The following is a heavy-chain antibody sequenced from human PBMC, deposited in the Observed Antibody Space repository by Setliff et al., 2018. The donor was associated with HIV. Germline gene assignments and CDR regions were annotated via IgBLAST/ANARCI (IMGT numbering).Heavy chain of an antibody. CDR2: IIPVFGSA. D-gene: IGHD6-13*01. J-gene: IGHJ4*02. CDR3: ARGPDIAAAGTGFDY. CDR1: GGTFSSYA. V-gene: IGHV1-69*13. Sequence: SVKVSCKASGGTFSSYAISWVRQAPGQGLEWMGGIIPVFGSAGYAQKFQGRVTITADESTSTAYMELNSLRSEDTAVYYCARGPDIAAAGTGFDYWGQGSQVTVSS.